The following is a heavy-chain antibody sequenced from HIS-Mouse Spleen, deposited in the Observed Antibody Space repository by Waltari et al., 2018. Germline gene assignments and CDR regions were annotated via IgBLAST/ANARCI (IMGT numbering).Heavy chain of an antibody. J-gene: IGHJ4*02. V-gene: IGHV4-34*01. D-gene: IGHD6-6*01. CDR3: ARGLAARFDY. CDR1: GGSFSGYY. Sequence: QVQLQQWGAGLLKPSETLSLTCAVYGGSFSGYYWSWIRQPPGTGLGWIGGINHSGSHNSNPSLKSRVTISVDTSKNQLSLKLSFVTAADTAVYYCARGLAARFDYWGQGTLVTVSS. CDR2: INHSGSH.